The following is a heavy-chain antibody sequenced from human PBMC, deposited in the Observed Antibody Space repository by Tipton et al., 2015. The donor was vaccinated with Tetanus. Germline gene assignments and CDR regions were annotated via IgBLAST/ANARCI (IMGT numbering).Heavy chain of an antibody. CDR2: IYSSGSS. CDR1: GASIGSRGYY. V-gene: IGHV4-31*03. D-gene: IGHD5-12*01. J-gene: IGHJ4*02. Sequence: TLSLTCTVSGASIGSRGYYWSWIRRHPGKGLEWVGYIYSSGSSYYNPALKGRGSITIDTSRNQFSLHLSSVTAADTGVYFCARDSGGYSGYDSWGQGTLVTVPS. CDR3: ARDSGGYSGYDS.